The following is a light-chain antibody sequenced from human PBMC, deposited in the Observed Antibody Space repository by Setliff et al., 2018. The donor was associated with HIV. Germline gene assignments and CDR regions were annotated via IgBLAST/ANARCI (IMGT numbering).Light chain of an antibody. Sequence: QSVLTQPASVSGSPGQSITISCTGNTSDVGSYNLVSWYQQHSGKAPKLIIYEVNKRPSGVSDRISGSKSGNTASLTISGLQAEDEADYHCCSYAPTSPYVFGCGTKGTVL. V-gene: IGLV2-23*02. CDR3: CSYAPTSPYV. CDR1: TSDVGSYNL. J-gene: IGLJ1*01. CDR2: EVN.